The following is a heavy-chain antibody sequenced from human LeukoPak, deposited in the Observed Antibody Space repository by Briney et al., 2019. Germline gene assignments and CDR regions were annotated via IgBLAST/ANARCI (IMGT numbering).Heavy chain of an antibody. Sequence: GESLKISRKGSGYRFTTYWIGWVRQMPGKGLEWMGIIYPGDSATRYSPSFQGQVTISADKSISTAYLQWSSLKASDTAIYYCARQGCSGGSCYPPTYYYGMDVWGQGTTVTVSS. CDR2: IYPGDSAT. J-gene: IGHJ6*02. D-gene: IGHD2-15*01. CDR1: GYRFTTYW. V-gene: IGHV5-51*01. CDR3: ARQGCSGGSCYPPTYYYGMDV.